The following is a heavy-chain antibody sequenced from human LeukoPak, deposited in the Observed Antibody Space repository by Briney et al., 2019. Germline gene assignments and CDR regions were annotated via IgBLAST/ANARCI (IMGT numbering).Heavy chain of an antibody. CDR2: INHSGST. V-gene: IGHV4-34*01. CDR1: GGSFSGYY. D-gene: IGHD2-15*01. J-gene: IGHJ5*02. Sequence: SETLSLTCAVYGGSFSGYYWSWIRQPPGKGLEWIGEINHSGSTNHNPSLKSRVTISVDTSKNQFSLKLSSVTAADTAVYYCARELGSYCSGGSCYSVRPNWFDPWGQGTLVTVSS. CDR3: ARELGSYCSGGSCYSVRPNWFDP.